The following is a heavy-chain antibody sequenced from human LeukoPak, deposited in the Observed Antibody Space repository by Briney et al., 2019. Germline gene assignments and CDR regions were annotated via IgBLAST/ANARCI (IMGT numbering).Heavy chain of an antibody. J-gene: IGHJ6*03. CDR2: IGNSGNII. CDR3: AKDSYYYYIDV. Sequence: GRSLRLSCAASGFTFSRYTMTWVRQAPGKGLEWVSYIGNSGNIIYYSDSVKGRFTISRDNSKNTLYLQMNSLRTEDTAVYYCAKDSYYYYIDVWGKGTTVTVSS. CDR1: GFTFSRYT. V-gene: IGHV3-48*01.